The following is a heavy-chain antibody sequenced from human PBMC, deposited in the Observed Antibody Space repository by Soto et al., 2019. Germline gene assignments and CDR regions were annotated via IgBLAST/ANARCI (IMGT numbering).Heavy chain of an antibody. J-gene: IGHJ6*02. CDR3: ARSSTYSSSWYGLAVEDYYYGMDV. CDR1: GFSLSTSGMC. D-gene: IGHD6-13*01. Sequence: GSGPTLVNPTQTLTLTCTFSGFSLSTSGMCVSWIRQPPGKALEWLALIDWDDDKYYSTSLKTRLTISKDTSKNQVVLTMTNMDPVDTATYYCARSSTYSSSWYGLAVEDYYYGMDVWGQGTTVTVSS. V-gene: IGHV2-70*01. CDR2: IDWDDDK.